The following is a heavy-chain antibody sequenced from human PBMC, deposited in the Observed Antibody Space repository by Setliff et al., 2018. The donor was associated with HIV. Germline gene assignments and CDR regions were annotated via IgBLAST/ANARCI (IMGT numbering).Heavy chain of an antibody. J-gene: IGHJ4*02. CDR2: INCYSGDS. CDR1: GYSFFSYS. CDR3: ARATYSGSPNPPQDY. Sequence: ASVKVSCKASGYSFFSYSITWVRQAPGQGLEWVGWINCYSGDSKFPEKLQGRIAMTADTSTSTAYMELRNLTSDDTAMYYCARATYSGSPNPPQDYWGQGTLVTVSS. V-gene: IGHV1-18*01. D-gene: IGHD1-26*01.